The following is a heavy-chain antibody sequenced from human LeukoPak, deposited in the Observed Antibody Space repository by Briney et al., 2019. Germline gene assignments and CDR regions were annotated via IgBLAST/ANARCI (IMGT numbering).Heavy chain of an antibody. Sequence: PGGSLRLSCAAFGFTFSGSAIHWVRQASGKGLEWVGRIRDKANSYATAYIASVKGRFTISRDDSKNTAYLQMSSLKTEDTAVYYCTRWDCTTTGCYPFDYWGQGTLVTVSS. CDR1: GFTFSGSA. J-gene: IGHJ4*02. CDR2: IRDKANSYAT. CDR3: TRWDCTTTGCYPFDY. D-gene: IGHD2-2*01. V-gene: IGHV3-73*01.